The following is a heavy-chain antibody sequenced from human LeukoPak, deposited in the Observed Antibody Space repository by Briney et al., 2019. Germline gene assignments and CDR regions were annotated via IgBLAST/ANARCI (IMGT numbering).Heavy chain of an antibody. CDR1: GFTFSKYE. CDR3: ARDYGASSPFDY. D-gene: IGHD4/OR15-4a*01. CDR2: ISSSGSDI. V-gene: IGHV3-48*03. J-gene: IGHJ4*02. Sequence: GGSLRLSCAASGFTFSKYEMHWVRQAPGKGLEWVSYISSSGSDIYYADSVKGRFTISRDNAKNSLYLPMNSLRAEDTAVYYCARDYGASSPFDYWGQGTLVTVSS.